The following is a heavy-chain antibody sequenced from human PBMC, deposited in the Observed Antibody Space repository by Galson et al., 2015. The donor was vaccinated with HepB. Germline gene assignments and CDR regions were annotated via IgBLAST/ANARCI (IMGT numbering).Heavy chain of an antibody. CDR2: INHSGST. V-gene: IGHV4-34*01. J-gene: IGHJ4*02. CDR3: ARDSWTSTGYCSSTSCYTSGFRY. Sequence: SETLSLTCAVYGGSFSGYYWSWIRQPPGKGLEWIGEINHSGSTNYNPSLKSRVTISVDTSKNQFSLKLSSVTAADTAVYYCARDSWTSTGYCSSTSCYTSGFRYWGQGTLVTVSS. D-gene: IGHD2-2*02. CDR1: GGSFSGYY.